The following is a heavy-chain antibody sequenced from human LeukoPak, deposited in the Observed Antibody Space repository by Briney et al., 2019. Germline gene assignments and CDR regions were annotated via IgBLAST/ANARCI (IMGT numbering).Heavy chain of an antibody. D-gene: IGHD2-2*01. CDR2: ISSSGGTT. Sequence: GGSLRLSCAASGFTFSTYAMTWVRQAPGKGLEWVSGISSSGGTTYYADSVKGRFTISRDNSKNTLYLQMNSLRAEDTAVYYCAKDYRYCTSTSCSYYFDYWGQGTLVTVSS. V-gene: IGHV3-23*01. CDR3: AKDYRYCTSTSCSYYFDY. CDR1: GFTFSTYA. J-gene: IGHJ4*02.